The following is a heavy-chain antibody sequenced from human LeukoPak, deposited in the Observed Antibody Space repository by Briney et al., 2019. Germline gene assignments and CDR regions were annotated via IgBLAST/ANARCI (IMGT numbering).Heavy chain of an antibody. CDR3: ARGYSYGELNWFDP. D-gene: IGHD5-18*01. CDR1: GFTFSNYG. Sequence: GGSLRLSCAASGFTFSNYGMNWVRQAPGKGLEWVAVIWYDGSDRYYADSVKGRFTISRGNSRNTLHLQMNSLRAEDTAVYYCARGYSYGELNWFDPWGQGTLVTVSS. V-gene: IGHV3-33*01. CDR2: IWYDGSDR. J-gene: IGHJ5*02.